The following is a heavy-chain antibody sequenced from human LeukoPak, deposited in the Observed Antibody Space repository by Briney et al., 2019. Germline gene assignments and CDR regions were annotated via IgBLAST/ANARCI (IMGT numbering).Heavy chain of an antibody. J-gene: IGHJ6*03. CDR3: ARGAVRYYMDV. CDR2: INPSGDST. Sequence: GASVKVSCKASGGTFSSYAISWVRQAPGQGLEWMGIINPSGDSTSYAQKFQGRVTVTRDTSTSTVYMELSSLRSEDTAVYYCARGAVRYYMDVWGKGTTVTVSS. V-gene: IGHV1-46*01. CDR1: GGTFSSYA. D-gene: IGHD4-17*01.